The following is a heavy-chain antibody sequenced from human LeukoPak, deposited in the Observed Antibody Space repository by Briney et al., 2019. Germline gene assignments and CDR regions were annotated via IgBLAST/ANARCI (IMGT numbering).Heavy chain of an antibody. D-gene: IGHD3-22*01. CDR3: ARDRISYSFDSSGYRPRAFDY. Sequence: PSETLSLTCAVYGGSFSDDYWSWIRQSPGKGLEWIGEINHSGSANYNPSLKSRVAISVDTSKKQFSLKLGSVTAADTAVYYCARDRISYSFDSSGYRPRAFDYWGRGTLVTVSS. J-gene: IGHJ4*02. CDR2: INHSGSA. CDR1: GGSFSDDY. V-gene: IGHV4-34*01.